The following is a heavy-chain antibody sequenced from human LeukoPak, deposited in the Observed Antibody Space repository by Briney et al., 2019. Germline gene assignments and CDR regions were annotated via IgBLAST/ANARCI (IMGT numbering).Heavy chain of an antibody. Sequence: ASVKVSCKASGYTFTSYAFSWVRQAPGQGLEWMGWINPYNADTKFAQKLQGRVTMTTDTSTSTAYMELRSLTSDDTAVYFCARGRDHLLLDSWGQGTLVTVSS. J-gene: IGHJ4*02. V-gene: IGHV1-18*01. CDR3: ARGRDHLLLDS. D-gene: IGHD1-14*01. CDR1: GYTFTSYA. CDR2: INPYNADT.